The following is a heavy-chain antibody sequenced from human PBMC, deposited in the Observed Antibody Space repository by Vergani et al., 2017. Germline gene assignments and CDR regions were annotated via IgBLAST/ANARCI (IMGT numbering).Heavy chain of an antibody. CDR1: GGTFSSYA. CDR2: IIPIFGTA. D-gene: IGHD3-22*01. CDR3: ARYYYDSSGYRPDYYYYMDV. J-gene: IGHJ6*03. V-gene: IGHV1-69*01. Sequence: QVQLVQSGAEVKKPGSSVKVSCKASGGTFSSYAISWLRQAPGQGLEWMGGIIPIFGTANYAQKFQGRVTSTADDSPRTAYMELSSLRSEDTAVYYCARYYYDSSGYRPDYYYYMDVWGKGTTVTVSS.